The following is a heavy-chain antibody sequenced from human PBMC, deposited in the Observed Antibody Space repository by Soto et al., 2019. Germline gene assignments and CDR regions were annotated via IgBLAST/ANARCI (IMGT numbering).Heavy chain of an antibody. D-gene: IGHD1-26*01. Sequence: EVQLVESGGGLLQPGGSLRLSCAVSGFTFSNYWMHWVRQAPGKGLVWVSRIKSDGSITTYADSVKGRFTISRDNAKNTLYLQMNNVRAEDTAVYYCVRASGNYFFDYWGQGTLVTVSS. CDR2: IKSDGSIT. CDR1: GFTFSNYW. CDR3: VRASGNYFFDY. V-gene: IGHV3-74*01. J-gene: IGHJ4*02.